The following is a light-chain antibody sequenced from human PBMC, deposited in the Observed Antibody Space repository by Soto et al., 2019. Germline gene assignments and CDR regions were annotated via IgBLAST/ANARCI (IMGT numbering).Light chain of an antibody. CDR2: GAP. J-gene: IGKJ2*01. CDR3: LQHSLWYT. V-gene: IGKV3-15*01. CDR1: QSVSTN. Sequence: EIIMTQSPASLSVSPGERATLSCRASQSVSTNLAWYQQKPGQSPKLLLYGAPTRATGTPPRFSGSGSGTDFTLTISSLQSEDFAVYYCLQHSLWYTFGQGTKLEIK.